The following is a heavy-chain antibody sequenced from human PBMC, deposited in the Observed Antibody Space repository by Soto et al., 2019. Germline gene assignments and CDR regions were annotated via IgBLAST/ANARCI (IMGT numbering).Heavy chain of an antibody. D-gene: IGHD6-19*01. CDR1: GFAFTNYG. V-gene: IGHV3-30*03. CDR2: ISNDGSKK. Sequence: HPGGSLRLSGAASGFAFTNYGIHWVRQAPGKGLEWVAHISNDGSKKFYGDSVKGRFTISRDNSENTVYLQMTSLRPDDTAVFYCARDVAMPTGLGLGYWGQGTLVTVSS. J-gene: IGHJ4*02. CDR3: ARDVAMPTGLGLGY.